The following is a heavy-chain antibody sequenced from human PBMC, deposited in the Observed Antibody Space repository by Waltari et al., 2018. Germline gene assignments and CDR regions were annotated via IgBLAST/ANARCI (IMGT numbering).Heavy chain of an antibody. CDR3: AKVPYDNFWTGYFFFDL. D-gene: IGHD3-3*01. Sequence: EVQLVESGGGFVQSGESLRLSCAASGFSFSNFAISLARQAPGKGLEWVSSITGSADNTYDADSVRGRFTISRDNSKNTLYLQMDGLRAEDTAIYYCAKVPYDNFWTGYFFFDLWGQGTLVTVSS. CDR2: ITGSADNT. J-gene: IGHJ1*01. V-gene: IGHV3-23*04. CDR1: GFSFSNFA.